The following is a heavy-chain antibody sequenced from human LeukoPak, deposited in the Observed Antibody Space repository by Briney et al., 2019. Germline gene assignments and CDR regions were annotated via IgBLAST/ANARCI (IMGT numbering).Heavy chain of an antibody. CDR3: ARGRGYYYDSSGHRIGKNWFDP. Sequence: SETLSLTCTVSGGSISSYYWSWIRQPPGKGLEWIGEINHSGSTNYNPSLKSRVTISVDTSKNQFSLKLSSVTAADTAVYYCARGRGYYYDSSGHRIGKNWFDPWGQGTLVTVSS. CDR2: INHSGST. J-gene: IGHJ5*02. CDR1: GGSISSYY. D-gene: IGHD3-22*01. V-gene: IGHV4-34*01.